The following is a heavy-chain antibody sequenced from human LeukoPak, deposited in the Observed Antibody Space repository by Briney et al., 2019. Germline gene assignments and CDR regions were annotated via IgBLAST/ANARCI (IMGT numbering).Heavy chain of an antibody. CDR1: GFTFSSYW. J-gene: IGHJ5*02. CDR3: ARHYGP. Sequence: GSLRLSCAASGFTFSSYWMGWIRQPPGKGLEWIGSIYDSGSTYYNPSLKSRVTISVDTSKNQFSLKLNSVTAADTAVYYCARHYGPWGQGTLVTVS. D-gene: IGHD3-10*01. V-gene: IGHV4-39*01. CDR2: IYDSGST.